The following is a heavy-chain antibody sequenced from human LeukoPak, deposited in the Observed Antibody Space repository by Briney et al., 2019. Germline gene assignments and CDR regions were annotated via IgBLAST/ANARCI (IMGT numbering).Heavy chain of an antibody. D-gene: IGHD3-10*02. J-gene: IGHJ6*04. CDR3: AELGITMIGGV. Sequence: GGSLRLSCAASGFTFSSYWMSWVRQAPGKGLEWVANIKKDGSEKYYVDSVRGRFTISRDNAKNSLYLQMNSLRAEDTAVYYCAELGITMIGGVWGKGTTVTISS. V-gene: IGHV3-7*01. CDR2: IKKDGSEK. CDR1: GFTFSSYW.